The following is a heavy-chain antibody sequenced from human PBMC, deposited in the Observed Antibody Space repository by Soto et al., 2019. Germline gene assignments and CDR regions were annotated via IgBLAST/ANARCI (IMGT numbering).Heavy chain of an antibody. CDR3: ARDTGSGLRVEPGIFEY. J-gene: IGHJ4*02. CDR2: INADNGDS. V-gene: IGHV1-3*01. Sequence: QVQLVQSGAEVKKPGASVKVSCNPSGYAFTSYTMHWVRQAPGQELEWMGWINADNGDSKYSQKFQGRVTITRDTSASIAYMELSSLRSEDTAVYYCARDTGSGLRVEPGIFEYWGQGTLVTVSS. D-gene: IGHD1-26*01. CDR1: GYAFTSYT.